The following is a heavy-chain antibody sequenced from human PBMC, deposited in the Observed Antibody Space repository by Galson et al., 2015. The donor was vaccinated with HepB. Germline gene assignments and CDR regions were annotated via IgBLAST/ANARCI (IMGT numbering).Heavy chain of an antibody. V-gene: IGHV3-33*01. Sequence: SLRLSCAASGFTFSSYGMHWVRKAPGKGLEWVAVIWYDGSNKYYADSVKGRFTISRDNSKNTLYLQMNSLRAEDTAVYYCARDPDVDTAMVAYYGMDVWGQGTTVTVSS. CDR2: IWYDGSNK. CDR3: ARDPDVDTAMVAYYGMDV. J-gene: IGHJ6*02. CDR1: GFTFSSYG. D-gene: IGHD5-18*01.